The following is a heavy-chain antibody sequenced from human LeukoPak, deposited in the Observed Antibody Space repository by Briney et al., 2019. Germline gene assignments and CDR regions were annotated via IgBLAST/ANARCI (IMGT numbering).Heavy chain of an antibody. CDR3: ARAQQWLEPFDY. D-gene: IGHD6-19*01. J-gene: IGHJ4*02. Sequence: PGGSLRLSCAASGFTVSSNYMSWVRQAPGKGLEWVSVIYSGGRTYYADSVKGRFTISRDNSKNTLYLQMNSLRAEDTAVYYCARAQQWLEPFDYWGQGTQVTVSS. V-gene: IGHV3-53*01. CDR2: IYSGGRT. CDR1: GFTVSSNY.